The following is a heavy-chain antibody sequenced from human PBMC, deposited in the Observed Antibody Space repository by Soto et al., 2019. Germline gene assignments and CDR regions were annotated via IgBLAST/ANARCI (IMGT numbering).Heavy chain of an antibody. Sequence: QVQLVQSGAVVKKPGSSVEVSCKASGGTFNGYGISWVRQAPGQGLEWMGGTVPVFDTSKYAPRFQGRVTITADKSTSTAYMELRSVRSEATDIYFWARGVSTAGAYYTGPAAYDLWGQGPLVIVSS. V-gene: IGHV1-69*06. CDR2: TVPVFDTS. D-gene: IGHD3-10*01. CDR3: ARGVSTAGAYYTGPAAYDL. CDR1: GGTFNGYG. J-gene: IGHJ3*01.